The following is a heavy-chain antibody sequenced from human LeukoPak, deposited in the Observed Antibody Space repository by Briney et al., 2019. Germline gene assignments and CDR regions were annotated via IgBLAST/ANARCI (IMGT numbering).Heavy chain of an antibody. J-gene: IGHJ4*02. CDR3: ATFPAQYSSSWYYFDY. V-gene: IGHV1-24*01. D-gene: IGHD6-13*01. CDR2: FDPEDGET. Sequence: ASVKVSCKVSGYTLTELSMHWVRQAPGKGLEWMGGFDPEDGETIYAQKFQGRVTMTKDTSTDTAYMELSSLRSEDTAVYYCATFPAQYSSSWYYFDYWGQGTLVTVSS. CDR1: GYTLTELS.